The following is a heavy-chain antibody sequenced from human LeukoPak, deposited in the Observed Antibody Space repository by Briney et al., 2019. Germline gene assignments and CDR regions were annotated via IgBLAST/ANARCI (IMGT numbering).Heavy chain of an antibody. CDR3: ARDGSGEY. Sequence: GGSLRLSCAASGFTFSSYSMHWVRQAPGKGLEWVSSISSGSGYIYYADSVSGRFTISRDNAKNSLYLQMNSLRAEDTAVYYCARDGSGEYWGQGTLVTVSS. CDR2: ISSGSGYI. V-gene: IGHV3-21*01. J-gene: IGHJ4*02. CDR1: GFTFSSYS. D-gene: IGHD6-19*01.